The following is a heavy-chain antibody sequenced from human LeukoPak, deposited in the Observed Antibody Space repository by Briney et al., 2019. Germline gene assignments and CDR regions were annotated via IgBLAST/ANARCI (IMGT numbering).Heavy chain of an antibody. D-gene: IGHD2-15*01. CDR3: AKGVVAATHAAYYGMDV. CDR1: GFTFSNYV. V-gene: IGHV3-30*18. CDR2: TSYDESDK. Sequence: GRSLRLSCAASGFTFSNYVMHWVRQAPGKGLEWVAVTSYDESDKYYADSVKGRFTISRDNSKNTLYLQMNNLRPEDTAVYYCAKGVVAATHAAYYGMDVWGQGTTVTVSS. J-gene: IGHJ6*02.